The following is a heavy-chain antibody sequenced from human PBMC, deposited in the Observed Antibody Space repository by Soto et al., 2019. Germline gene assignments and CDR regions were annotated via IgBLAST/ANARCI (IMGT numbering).Heavy chain of an antibody. Sequence: AASVKVSCPASGYSFTVYYMHWVRQAPGQGLEWMGWIIPRSGETNYAQKFQARVTLTRDTSISTAYMQLSGLTSDDTAVYYCARDLSLYSRSGGCPNGEYYYYGMDGWGQGTTITLPS. CDR3: ARDLSLYSRSGGCPNGEYYYYGMDG. CDR1: GYSFTVYY. J-gene: IGHJ6*01. CDR2: IIPRSGET. D-gene: IGHD6-13*01. V-gene: IGHV1-2*02.